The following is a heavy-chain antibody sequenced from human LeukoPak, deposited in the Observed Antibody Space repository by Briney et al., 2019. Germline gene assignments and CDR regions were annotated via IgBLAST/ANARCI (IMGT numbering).Heavy chain of an antibody. CDR2: IYYSGST. J-gene: IGHJ4*02. CDR3: AREDGYCSSTSCYEGGSVVDY. CDR1: GGSISSYY. D-gene: IGHD2-2*01. V-gene: IGHV4-39*02. Sequence: SETLSLTCTVSGGSISSYYWGWIRQPPGKGLEWIGSIYYSGSTYYNPSLKSRVTISVDTSKNQFSLKLSSVTAADTAVYYCAREDGYCSSTSCYEGGSVVDYWGQGTLVTVSS.